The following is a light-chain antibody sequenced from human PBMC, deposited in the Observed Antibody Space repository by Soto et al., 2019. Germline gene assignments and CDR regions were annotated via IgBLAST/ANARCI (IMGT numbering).Light chain of an antibody. V-gene: IGKV3D-15*01. J-gene: IGKJ2*01. CDR1: QSVSSN. Sequence: EMVMTQSPATLSVSPGERATLSCRASQSVSSNLAWYQQKPGQAPRLLISGASTRATGIPARFSGSGSGTEFTLNISSLQSEDFAVYYCLQYNDWPRYTFGQGTKLEIK. CDR3: LQYNDWPRYT. CDR2: GAS.